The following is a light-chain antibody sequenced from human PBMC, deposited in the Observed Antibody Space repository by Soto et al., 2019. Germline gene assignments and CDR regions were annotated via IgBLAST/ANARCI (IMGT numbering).Light chain of an antibody. CDR2: DAS. Sequence: TQLSKSPSSMYDSVGDRVSITCRASQDISNYLNWYQQRPGKAPKLLIYDASNLERGVPSRFSGTRSGTHFTFAITSLQPEDVAIHYCQQSDSFPITLCQETRLEIK. CDR1: QDISNY. V-gene: IGKV1-33*01. CDR3: QQSDSFPIT. J-gene: IGKJ5*01.